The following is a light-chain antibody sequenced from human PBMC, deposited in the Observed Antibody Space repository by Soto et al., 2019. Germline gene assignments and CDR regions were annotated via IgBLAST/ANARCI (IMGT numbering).Light chain of an antibody. CDR3: QQYNNWPWK. CDR2: GAS. CDR1: QSISDT. J-gene: IGKJ1*01. Sequence: EIVLTQSPATLSVSPGGRATLSCRASQSISDTLAWYQQKPGQAPRLLIHGASTRATGFPARFSGSGSGTDFTLTISSLQSEDFAVDYCQQYNNWPWKFGRGTKVDIK. V-gene: IGKV3-15*01.